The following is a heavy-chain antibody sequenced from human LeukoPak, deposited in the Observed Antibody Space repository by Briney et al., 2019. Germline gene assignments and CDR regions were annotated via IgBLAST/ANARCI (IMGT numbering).Heavy chain of an antibody. J-gene: IGHJ4*02. CDR1: GFTFSDYY. D-gene: IGHD3-22*01. Sequence: GGSLRLXCAASGFTFSDYYMSWIRQAPGKGLESVSYISSSGSTIYYADSVKGRFTISRDNAKNSLYLEMNSLRVEDTAVYYCASEERYYYDSSGYPTLDYWGQGTLVTVSS. V-gene: IGHV3-11*04. CDR2: ISSSGSTI. CDR3: ASEERYYYDSSGYPTLDY.